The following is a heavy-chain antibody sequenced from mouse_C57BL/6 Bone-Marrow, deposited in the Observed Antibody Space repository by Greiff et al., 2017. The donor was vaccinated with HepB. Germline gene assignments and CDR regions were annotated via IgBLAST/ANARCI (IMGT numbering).Heavy chain of an antibody. Sequence: QVQLQQPGAELVRPGSSVKLSCKASGYTFTSYWMHWVKQSPRQGLEWIGNIDPSDSETHYNQKFKDKATLTVDKSSSTAYMQLSSLTSEDSAVYYCARKGTGPFAYWGQGTLVTVSA. CDR2: IDPSDSET. D-gene: IGHD4-1*01. J-gene: IGHJ3*01. V-gene: IGHV1-52*01. CDR3: ARKGTGPFAY. CDR1: GYTFTSYW.